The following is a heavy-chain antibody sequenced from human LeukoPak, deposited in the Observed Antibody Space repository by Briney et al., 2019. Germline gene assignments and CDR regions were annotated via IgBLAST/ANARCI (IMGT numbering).Heavy chain of an antibody. Sequence: KPSETLSLTCTVSGGSISSSNYYWGWIRQPPGKGLEWIGNIYYSGSTYCNPSLESRVAISVDTSKNQLSLKLSSVTAADTAVYYCARLLGDCSGGSCYFFDYWSQGTLVTVSS. J-gene: IGHJ4*02. D-gene: IGHD2-15*01. CDR1: GGSISSSNYY. CDR2: IYYSGST. CDR3: ARLLGDCSGGSCYFFDY. V-gene: IGHV4-39*01.